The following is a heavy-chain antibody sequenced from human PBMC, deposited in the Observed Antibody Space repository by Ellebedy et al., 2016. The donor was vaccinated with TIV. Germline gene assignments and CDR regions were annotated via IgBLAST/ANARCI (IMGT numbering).Heavy chain of an antibody. CDR1: GFTFSSYW. D-gene: IGHD3-10*01. J-gene: IGHJ6*02. CDR2: IKQDGSEK. Sequence: GESLKISXAASGFTFSSYWMSWVRQAPGKGLEWVANIKQDGSEKYYVDSVKGRFTISRDNAKNSLYLQMNSLRAEDTAVYYCARGEGSGSYFYYYYYYGMDVWGQGTTVTVSS. V-gene: IGHV3-7*04. CDR3: ARGEGSGSYFYYYYYYGMDV.